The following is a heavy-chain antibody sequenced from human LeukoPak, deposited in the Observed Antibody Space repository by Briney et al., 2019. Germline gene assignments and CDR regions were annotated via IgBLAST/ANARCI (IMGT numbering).Heavy chain of an antibody. D-gene: IGHD6-6*01. J-gene: IGHJ4*02. CDR3: ARHSSAARPNFDY. V-gene: IGHV4-39*01. CDR1: GGSISGSNYY. Sequence: SETLSLTCTVSGGSISGSNYYWGWIRQPPGKGLEWIGSIYYSGTTYYNPSLKSRVTISVDTSKNQFSLEVTSMTAAGTAVYYCARHSSAARPNFDYWGQGTLVTVSS. CDR2: IYYSGTT.